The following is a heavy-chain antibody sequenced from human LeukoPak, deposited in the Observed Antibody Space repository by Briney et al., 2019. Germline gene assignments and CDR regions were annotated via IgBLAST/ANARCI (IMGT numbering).Heavy chain of an antibody. Sequence: GSLRLSCAASGFTFSSYAMHWVRQAPGKGLEWVAVISYDVSNKYYADSVKGRFTISRDNSKNTLYLQMNSLRAEDTAVYYCARGYYYDSGTRGDYFDYWGQGTLVSVSS. CDR3: ARGYYYDSGTRGDYFDY. CDR1: GFTFSSYA. V-gene: IGHV3-30-3*01. J-gene: IGHJ4*02. D-gene: IGHD3-10*01. CDR2: ISYDVSNK.